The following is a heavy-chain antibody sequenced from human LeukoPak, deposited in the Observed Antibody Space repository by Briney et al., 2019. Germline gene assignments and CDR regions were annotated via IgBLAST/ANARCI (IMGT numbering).Heavy chain of an antibody. CDR3: AKAPNYSGSGSPLFDY. CDR1: GYSFTTYG. J-gene: IGHJ4*02. D-gene: IGHD3-10*01. Sequence: ASVKVSCKASGYSFTTYGISWVRQAPGQGLEWMGWISAYNGNTNYAQKLQGRVAMTTDTSTSTAYMELTSLRSDDTAVYYCAKAPNYSGSGSPLFDYWGQGTLVTVSS. V-gene: IGHV1-18*01. CDR2: ISAYNGNT.